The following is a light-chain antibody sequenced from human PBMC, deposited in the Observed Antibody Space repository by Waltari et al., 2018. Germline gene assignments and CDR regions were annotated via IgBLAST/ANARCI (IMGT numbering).Light chain of an antibody. CDR2: EDD. J-gene: IGLJ3*02. CDR1: SGSIASTY. V-gene: IGLV6-57*03. CDR3: QSYVSPGWV. Sequence: NFMLTQPHSVSESPGKTVTISCTRNSGSIASTYVQWFQQRPGRAPTTLLFEDDKRHSGVPDRFSDSIDSSSNSASLTISGLKNEDEADYYSQSYVSPGWVFGGGTKLTVL.